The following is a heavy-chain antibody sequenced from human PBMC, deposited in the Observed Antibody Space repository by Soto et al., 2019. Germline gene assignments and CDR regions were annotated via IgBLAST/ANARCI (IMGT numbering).Heavy chain of an antibody. CDR2: ISYDGYNK. CDR3: ARDRDIAAADYYFDY. D-gene: IGHD6-13*01. Sequence: HPGGSLRRSCPASGFTFSSYPMHWVRQAPGKGLEWVTVISYDGYNKYYADSVKGRFTISRDNSKNTLFLQMNSLRTEDTAVYYCARDRDIAAADYYFDYWGQGTLVTVSS. CDR1: GFTFSSYP. J-gene: IGHJ4*02. V-gene: IGHV3-30-3*01.